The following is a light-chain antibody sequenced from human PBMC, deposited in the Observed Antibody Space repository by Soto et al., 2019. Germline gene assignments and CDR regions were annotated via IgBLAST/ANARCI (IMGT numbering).Light chain of an antibody. CDR2: AAS. CDR1: QDISGW. V-gene: IGKV1D-12*01. Sequence: DIQMAQSPSSVSASVGDRVTITCRASQDISGWLAWYQQKPGKAPKLLIYAASSLQSGVPSRFSGSGSGTDFTLTIRSLQPEDFATYYCQQPVRFPITFGQGTRLEIK. CDR3: QQPVRFPIT. J-gene: IGKJ5*01.